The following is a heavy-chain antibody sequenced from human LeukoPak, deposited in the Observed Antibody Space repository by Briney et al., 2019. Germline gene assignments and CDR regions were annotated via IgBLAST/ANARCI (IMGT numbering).Heavy chain of an antibody. D-gene: IGHD3-10*01. V-gene: IGHV1-2*02. CDR3: ARVPLWFGELLFHFDY. Sequence: ASVKVSCKASGYTFTGYYMHWVRQAPGQGLEWMGWINPNSGGTNYAQKFQGRVTMTRDTSISTAYMELSRLRSDDTAVYYCARVPLWFGELLFHFDYWGQGTLVTVSS. CDR2: INPNSGGT. CDR1: GYTFTGYY. J-gene: IGHJ4*02.